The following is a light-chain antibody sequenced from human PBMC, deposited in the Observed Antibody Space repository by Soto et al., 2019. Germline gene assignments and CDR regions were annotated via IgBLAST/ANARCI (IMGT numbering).Light chain of an antibody. Sequence: QSVLTQPASVSGSPGQSITISCTGSSSDVGSYNLVSWYQQHPGEVPKLTIYEVTKRPSGVSNRFSGSKSGNTASLTISGLLPEDEADYYCASYAGSSTVVFGGGSKVTVL. CDR1: SSDVGSYNL. V-gene: IGLV2-23*02. CDR3: ASYAGSSTVV. J-gene: IGLJ2*01. CDR2: EVT.